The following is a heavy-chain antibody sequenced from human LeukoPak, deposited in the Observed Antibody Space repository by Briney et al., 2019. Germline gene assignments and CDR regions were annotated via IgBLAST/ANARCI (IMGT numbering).Heavy chain of an antibody. D-gene: IGHD4-11*01. CDR2: IYSGGST. V-gene: IGHV3-66*01. Sequence: GGSLRLSCAASGSTVSSYYMTWVRQAPGKGLEWVSVIYSGGSTYYADSVKGRVAISRDNSKNTVFLQMNSVRAADTALYYCARSYSNHLFGMDVWGQGTTVTVSS. J-gene: IGHJ6*02. CDR3: ARSYSNHLFGMDV. CDR1: GSTVSSYY.